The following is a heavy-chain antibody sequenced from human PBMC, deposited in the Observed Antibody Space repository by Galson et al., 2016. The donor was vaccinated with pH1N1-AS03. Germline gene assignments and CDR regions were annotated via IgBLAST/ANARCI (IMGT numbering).Heavy chain of an antibody. J-gene: IGHJ3*01. V-gene: IGHV5-51*01. Sequence: QSGAEVKEPGESLKISCKGSGYRFTSYWIAWVRQVPGKGLVWMGIIYPGDSDPRYSPSFQGHVTMSADKSINTVYLNCGSLKASDTAMYYCARPLSSMITMGGLIVTEAFDAWGQGTMLTVSS. D-gene: IGHD3-16*02. CDR3: ARPLSSMITMGGLIVTEAFDA. CDR2: IYPGDSDP. CDR1: GYRFTSYW.